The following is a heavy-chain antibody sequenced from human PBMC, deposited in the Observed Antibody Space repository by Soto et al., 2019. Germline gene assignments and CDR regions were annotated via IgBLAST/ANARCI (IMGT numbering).Heavy chain of an antibody. CDR3: ASSSSLGDYYYYYGMDV. CDR2: INAGNGNT. Sequence: ASVKVSCKASGYTFTSYAMHWVRQAPGQRLEWMGWINAGNGNTKYSQKLQGRVTITRDTSASTAYMELSSLRSEDTAVYYCASSSSLGDYYYYYGMDVWGQGTTVTVSS. J-gene: IGHJ6*02. V-gene: IGHV1-3*01. CDR1: GYTFTSYA. D-gene: IGHD6-6*01.